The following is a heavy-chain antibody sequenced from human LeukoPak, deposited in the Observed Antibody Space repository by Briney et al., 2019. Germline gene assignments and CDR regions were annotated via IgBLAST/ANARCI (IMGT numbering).Heavy chain of an antibody. CDR2: ISYDGSNK. D-gene: IGHD2-15*01. CDR1: GFTFSSYA. V-gene: IGHV3-30-3*01. CDR3: VRSGFCSGADCRGAFDV. Sequence: GGSLRLSCAASGFTFSSYAMHWVRQAPGKGLEWVAVISYDGSNKYYADSVKGRFTVSRDNAKNTLYLQMNSLRAEDTAVYYCVRSGFCSGADCRGAFDVWGQGTMVTVSS. J-gene: IGHJ3*01.